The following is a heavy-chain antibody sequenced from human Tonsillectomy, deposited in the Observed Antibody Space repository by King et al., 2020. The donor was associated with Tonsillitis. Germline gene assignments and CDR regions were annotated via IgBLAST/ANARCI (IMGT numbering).Heavy chain of an antibody. CDR3: ASSITPLGRAFDI. CDR1: GYSFTSYW. CDR2: IYPGDSDT. J-gene: IGHJ3*02. Sequence: QLVQSGAEVKKPGESLKISCKGSGYSFTSYWIDWVRQMPGKGLEWMGIIYPGDSDTRYSPSFQGQVTISADKSISTAYLQWSSLKAPDTAMYYCASSITPLGRAFDIWGQGTMVTVSS. V-gene: IGHV5-51*01. D-gene: IGHD2-2*01.